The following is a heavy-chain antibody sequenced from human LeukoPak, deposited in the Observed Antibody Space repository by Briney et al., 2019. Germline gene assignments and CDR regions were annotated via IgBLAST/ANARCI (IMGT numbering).Heavy chain of an antibody. CDR3: ARARIPGLPGY. V-gene: IGHV3-11*06. D-gene: IGHD2-2*02. Sequence: GGSLRLSCAASGFTFSDYYMSWIRQAPGKGLEWVSYISSSSSYTNYADSVKGRFTISRDKAKNSLYLQMNSLRAEDTAVYYCARARIPGLPGYWGQGTLVTVSS. J-gene: IGHJ4*02. CDR2: ISSSSSYT. CDR1: GFTFSDYY.